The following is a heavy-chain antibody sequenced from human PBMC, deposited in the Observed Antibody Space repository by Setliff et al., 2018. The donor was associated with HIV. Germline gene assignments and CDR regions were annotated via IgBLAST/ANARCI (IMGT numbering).Heavy chain of an antibody. CDR1: GGTFSSSA. D-gene: IGHD2-15*01. V-gene: IGHV1-69*05. J-gene: IGHJ5*02. CDR3: ALPSCGGGNCWSSASLPPAGWFDP. CDR2: IIPILGIA. Sequence: GASVKVSCQASGGTFSSSAISWVRQAPGQGLEWMGGIIPILGIANYAQKFQGRVTIITDESTSTAYMELSSLRSDDTAVYYSALPSCGGGNCWSSASLPPAGWFDPWGQGTLVTVSS.